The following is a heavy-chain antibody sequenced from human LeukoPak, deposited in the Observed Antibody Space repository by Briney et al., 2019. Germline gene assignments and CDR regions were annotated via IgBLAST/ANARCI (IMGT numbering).Heavy chain of an antibody. CDR2: IWYDGSNK. D-gene: IGHD6-19*01. Sequence: PGGSLRLSCAASGFTFSSYGMHWVRQAPGKGLEWVAVIWYDGSNKYYADSVKGRFTISRDNSKNTLYLQMNSLRAEDTAVYYCARDKAAVAGGIDYWGQGTLVTVSS. CDR3: ARDKAAVAGGIDY. V-gene: IGHV3-33*01. CDR1: GFTFSSYG. J-gene: IGHJ4*02.